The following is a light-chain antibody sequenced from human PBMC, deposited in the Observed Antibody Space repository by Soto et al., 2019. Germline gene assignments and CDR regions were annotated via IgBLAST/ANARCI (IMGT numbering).Light chain of an antibody. V-gene: IGLV2-8*01. J-gene: IGLJ2*01. CDR2: EVS. CDR3: RSYAGSHHLV. Sequence: QSVLTQPPSASGSPGQSVTISCTGTSSDVGGYNYVSWYQQHPGKAPKLMIYEVSKRPSGVPDRFSGSKSGNTASLTVSGLQAEDEAYYYCRSYAGSHHLVFGGGTKLTVL. CDR1: SSDVGGYNY.